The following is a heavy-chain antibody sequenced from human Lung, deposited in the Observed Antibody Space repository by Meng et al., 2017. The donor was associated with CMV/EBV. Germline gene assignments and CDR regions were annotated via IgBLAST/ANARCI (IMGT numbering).Heavy chain of an antibody. CDR2: MNPNSGNT. CDR1: GYMFTTYD. CDR3: PSTRIEVEPDGRKIKYYNYGIDD. Sequence: ASVKVSCKASGYMFTTYDINWVRQATGQGREWMGWMNPNSGNTGYGQKFQGRVTLTRVASISTAYMELISLTSDDTAVYYYPSTRIEVEPDGRKIKYYNYGIDDWGQGXLVTASS. J-gene: IGHJ6*02. D-gene: IGHD2-2*01. V-gene: IGHV1-8*02.